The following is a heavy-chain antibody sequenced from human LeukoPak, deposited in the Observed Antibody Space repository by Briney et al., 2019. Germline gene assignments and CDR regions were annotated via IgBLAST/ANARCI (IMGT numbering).Heavy chain of an antibody. J-gene: IGHJ6*03. V-gene: IGHV4-38-2*02. CDR1: GYSISSGYY. Sequence: PSETLSLTCTVSGYSISSGYYWVWIRQTPGKGLEWIGSIYRSGSTNYNPSLKSRVTISVDTSKNQFSLKVDSVTAADTALYYCARGDCSSTICYSPMDVWGKGTTVTVSS. CDR3: ARGDCSSTICYSPMDV. CDR2: IYRSGST. D-gene: IGHD2-2*01.